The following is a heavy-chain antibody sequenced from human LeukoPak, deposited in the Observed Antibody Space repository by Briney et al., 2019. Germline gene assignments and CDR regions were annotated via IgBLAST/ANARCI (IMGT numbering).Heavy chain of an antibody. CDR3: ARASKKVRGGYYYGMDV. Sequence: PGRSLRLSCAASGFTFSSYGMHWVRQAPGKGLEWVAVIWYDGSNKYYADSVKGRFTISRDNSKNTLYLQMNSLRAEDTAVYYCARASKKVRGGYYYGMDVWGKGTTVTVSS. CDR2: IWYDGSNK. J-gene: IGHJ6*04. D-gene: IGHD3-10*01. CDR1: GFTFSSYG. V-gene: IGHV3-33*01.